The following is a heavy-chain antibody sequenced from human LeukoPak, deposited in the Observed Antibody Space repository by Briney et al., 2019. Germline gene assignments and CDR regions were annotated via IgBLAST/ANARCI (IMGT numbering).Heavy chain of an antibody. Sequence: ASVKVSFKASGFTFTSYGITWVRQAPGQGLEWMGLISAYNGNTQYAQKLQGRVTMTTDTSTNTAYMELRSLRSDDTAVYYCARDPLDYWATSSGSRRPAFDYWGQGTLVTVSS. D-gene: IGHD1-26*01. V-gene: IGHV1-18*01. J-gene: IGHJ4*02. CDR3: ARDPLDYWATSSGSRRPAFDY. CDR2: ISAYNGNT. CDR1: GFTFTSYG.